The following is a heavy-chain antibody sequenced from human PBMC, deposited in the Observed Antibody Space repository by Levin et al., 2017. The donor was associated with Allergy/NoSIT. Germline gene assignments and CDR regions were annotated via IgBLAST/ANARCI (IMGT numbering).Heavy chain of an antibody. J-gene: IGHJ4*02. CDR2: IWFDGSNK. V-gene: IGHV3-33*01. Sequence: PGGSLRLSCAASGFTFSNYGMHWVRQTPGKGLEWVAVIWFDGSNKYYADAVKGRFTISRDNSRNTLYLQMNSLRAEDTAVYYCARDAAGTIGTYDYWGQGTLVIVSS. D-gene: IGHD6-13*01. CDR3: ARDAAGTIGTYDY. CDR1: GFTFSNYG.